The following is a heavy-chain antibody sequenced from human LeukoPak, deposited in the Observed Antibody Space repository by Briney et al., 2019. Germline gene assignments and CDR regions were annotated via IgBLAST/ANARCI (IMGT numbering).Heavy chain of an antibody. CDR2: IIPIFGTA. CDR1: GGTFSNYA. CDR3: ARGPTDYYMDV. V-gene: IGHV1-69*05. J-gene: IGHJ6*03. Sequence: GSSVKVSCKASGGTFSNYAISWVRQAPGQGLEWMGGIIPIFGTANYAQKLQDRVTLSMEESTSTAYMELSSLRSEDTAVYYCARGPTDYYMDVWGTGTTVTVSS.